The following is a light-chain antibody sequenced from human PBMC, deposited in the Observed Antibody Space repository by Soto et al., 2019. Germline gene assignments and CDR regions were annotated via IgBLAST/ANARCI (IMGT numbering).Light chain of an antibody. J-gene: IGLJ1*01. CDR2: DVS. CDR1: SSDVGGYYY. Sequence: QSVLTQPPSASGSPGQSVTISCTGTSSDVGGYYYVSWYQQHPGKAPKLMIYDVSKRPSGVPDRFSGSKSGNTASLTVSGLHEEDEADYYCCSSEGTNTPHVFGTGTKLTVL. V-gene: IGLV2-8*01. CDR3: CSSEGTNTPHV.